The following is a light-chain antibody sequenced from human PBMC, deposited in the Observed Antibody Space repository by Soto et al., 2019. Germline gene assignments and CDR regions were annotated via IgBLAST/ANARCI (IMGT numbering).Light chain of an antibody. J-gene: IGKJ2*01. Sequence: EIVLTQSPGTLSLSPGERATLSCRASQSVSSSYLAWYQQKPGQAPRLLIYGASSRATGIPDRFSSSGSGTAFTLTISRLEPEDFAVDYCQQYGSSPPTFGQGTKLEIK. V-gene: IGKV3-20*01. CDR2: GAS. CDR3: QQYGSSPPT. CDR1: QSVSSSY.